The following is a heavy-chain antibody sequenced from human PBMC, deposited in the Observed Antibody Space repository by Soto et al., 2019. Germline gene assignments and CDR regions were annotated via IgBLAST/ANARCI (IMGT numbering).Heavy chain of an antibody. D-gene: IGHD5-12*01. V-gene: IGHV4-34*01. CDR1: SGSFSGYY. J-gene: IGHJ5*02. CDR3: ARDTARSREMATNLNWFDP. CDR2: INHSGST. Sequence: QVQLQQWGAGLLKPSETLSLTCAVYSGSFSGYYWSWIRQPPGKGLEWIGEINHSGSTNYNPSLKSRVTISVDTSKNQFSLKLSSVTAADTAVYYCARDTARSREMATNLNWFDPWGQGTLVTVSS.